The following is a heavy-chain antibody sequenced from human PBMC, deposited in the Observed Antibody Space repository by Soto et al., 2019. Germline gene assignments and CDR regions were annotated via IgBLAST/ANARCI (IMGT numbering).Heavy chain of an antibody. V-gene: IGHV4-31*03. Sequence: QVQLQESGPGLVKPSQTLSLTCTVSGGSISSGAYYWSWVRQPPGKGLEWIGYIYYSGSTYYNQSLKSRITVSIDMSKNHFSLEVSFVTAADTAVYYCARGQLGSGLLAWFDPWGQGTLVTVSS. CDR3: ARGQLGSGLLAWFDP. D-gene: IGHD6-13*01. CDR1: GGSISSGAYY. J-gene: IGHJ5*02. CDR2: IYYSGST.